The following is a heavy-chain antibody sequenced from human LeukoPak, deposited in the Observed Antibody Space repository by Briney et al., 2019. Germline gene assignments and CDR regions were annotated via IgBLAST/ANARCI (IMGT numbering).Heavy chain of an antibody. J-gene: IGHJ3*02. V-gene: IGHV1-69*13. CDR3: ARESGNSAHDAFDI. Sequence: ASVKVSCKASGGTFSSYAISWVRQAPGQGLEWMGGIIPIFGTANYAQKFQGRVTITADESTSTAYMELSSLRSEDTAVYYCARESGNSAHDAFDIWGQGTMVTVSS. CDR2: IIPIFGTA. CDR1: GGTFSSYA. D-gene: IGHD4-23*01.